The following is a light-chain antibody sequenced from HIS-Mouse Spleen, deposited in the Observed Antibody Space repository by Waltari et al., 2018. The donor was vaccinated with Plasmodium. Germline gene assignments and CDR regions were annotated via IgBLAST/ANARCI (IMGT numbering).Light chain of an antibody. CDR1: KLGDKY. J-gene: IGLJ2*01. CDR2: QDS. CDR3: QAWDSSTVV. Sequence: SSELTQPPSVSVSPGQPASITCSGAKLGDKYACWYQQKPGQSPVLVIYQDSKRPSGIPERFSGSNSGNTATLTISGTQAMDEADYYCQAWDSSTVVFGGGTKLTVL. V-gene: IGLV3-1*01.